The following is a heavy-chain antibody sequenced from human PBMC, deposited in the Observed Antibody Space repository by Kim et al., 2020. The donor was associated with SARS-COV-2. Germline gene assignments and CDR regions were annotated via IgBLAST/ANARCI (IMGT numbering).Heavy chain of an antibody. CDR3: ARDPLHYDSLSVPFDY. CDR1: GFTFSSYG. J-gene: IGHJ4*02. Sequence: GGSLRLSCAASGFTFSSYGMHWVRQAPGKGLEWVAVIWYDGSNKYYADSVKGRFTISRDNSKNTLYLQMNSLRAEDTAVDYCARDPLHYDSLSVPFDYWGQGTLVTVSS. CDR2: IWYDGSNK. V-gene: IGHV3-33*01. D-gene: IGHD3-22*01.